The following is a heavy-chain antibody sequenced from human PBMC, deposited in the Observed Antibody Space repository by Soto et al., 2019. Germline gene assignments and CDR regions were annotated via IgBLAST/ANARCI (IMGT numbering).Heavy chain of an antibody. CDR2: ISLYSDGT. CDR1: GYTFSNYG. CDR3: ARVVPGAEAWFGP. Sequence: ASVEGYCRASGYTFSNYGITCVRQTPGQPLEWLGWISLYSDGTNYAQKFQGRVSMTTDTSTTTAYMELRSLRSDDTAVYYCARVVPGAEAWFGPWGQGTLVTVSS. J-gene: IGHJ5*02. D-gene: IGHD2-2*01. V-gene: IGHV1-18*01.